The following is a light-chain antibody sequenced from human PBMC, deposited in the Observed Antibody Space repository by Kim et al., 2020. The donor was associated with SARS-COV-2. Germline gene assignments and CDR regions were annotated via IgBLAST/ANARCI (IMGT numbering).Light chain of an antibody. CDR1: QSVSNT. Sequence: RTPSPATQSVFPGQRATRSSMASQSVSNTVAWYQQKPGQAPRLPIYGASTRAIGIPARFCGSGSGTEFTLTISSLQSEEFAVYWPSFGQGTKLEI. J-gene: IGKJ2*01. CDR2: GAS. CDR3: S. V-gene: IGKV3-15*01.